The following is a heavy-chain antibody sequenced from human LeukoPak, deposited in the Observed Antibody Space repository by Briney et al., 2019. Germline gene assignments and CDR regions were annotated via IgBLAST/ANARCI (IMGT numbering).Heavy chain of an antibody. J-gene: IGHJ5*02. V-gene: IGHV1-2*06. CDR3: ARDALRPRNWFDP. Sequence: ASVKVSCKASGYTFTGYYMHWVRQAPGQGLEWMGRINPNSGGTNYAQKFQGRVTMTRDTSISTAYMELRSLRSDDTAVYYCARDALRPRNWFDPWGQGTLVTVSS. CDR2: INPNSGGT. D-gene: IGHD4-17*01. CDR1: GYTFTGYY.